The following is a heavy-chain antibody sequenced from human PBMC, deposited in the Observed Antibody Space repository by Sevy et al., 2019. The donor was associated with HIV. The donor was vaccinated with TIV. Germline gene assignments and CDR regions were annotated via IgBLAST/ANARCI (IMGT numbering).Heavy chain of an antibody. D-gene: IGHD6-13*01. J-gene: IGHJ4*02. CDR2: ISYDGKNE. V-gene: IGHV3-30*18. CDR1: GFTFYNYG. Sequence: GGSLRLSCAGSGFTFYNYGIHWVRQAPGKGLEWVTMISYDGKNEKYADSVKGRFTISRDNSKNTVYLQMNSLRPDDTAIYYCAKDRSGSWSVDYWGQGTLVTV. CDR3: AKDRSGSWSVDY.